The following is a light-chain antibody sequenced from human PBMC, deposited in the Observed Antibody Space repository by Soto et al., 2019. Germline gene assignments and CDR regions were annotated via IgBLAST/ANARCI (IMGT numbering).Light chain of an antibody. Sequence: DFEMTQSPSALCASIAARDTVTCRSSQNISNYLNWYQQKPGKAPKLLIYAVSSLQSGVPSRFSGSGSGTEFSLTIRSLQPEDLATYYCQQSYSTPSITVGKGTRLEIK. V-gene: IGKV1-39*01. CDR3: QQSYSTPSIT. J-gene: IGKJ5*01. CDR1: QNISNY. CDR2: AVS.